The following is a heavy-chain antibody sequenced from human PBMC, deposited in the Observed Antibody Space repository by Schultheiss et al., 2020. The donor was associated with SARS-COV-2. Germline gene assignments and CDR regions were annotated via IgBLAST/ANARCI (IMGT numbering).Heavy chain of an antibody. CDR3: ARMSIAARDYYYYGMDV. CDR1: GFTFSSYS. CDR2: ISSSSSYI. Sequence: GGSLRLSCAASGFTFSSYSMNWVRQAPGKGLEWVSSISSSSSYIYYADSVKGRFTISRDNAKNSLYLQMNSLRAEDTAVYYCARMSIAARDYYYYGMDVWGQGTTVTVSS. J-gene: IGHJ6*02. V-gene: IGHV3-21*01. D-gene: IGHD6-6*01.